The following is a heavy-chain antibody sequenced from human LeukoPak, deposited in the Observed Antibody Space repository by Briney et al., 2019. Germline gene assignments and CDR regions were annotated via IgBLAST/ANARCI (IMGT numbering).Heavy chain of an antibody. Sequence: GGSLRLSCVTSGFTFSTYAMSWVRQAPGKGLEWVCSISNTGGFTYHADSMKGRITISRDNSKNTLFLQMKSLRGDDTAVYYCATGGSMAHEGIHSWGQGTLVIVSS. CDR2: ISNTGGFT. CDR3: ATGGSMAHEGIHS. V-gene: IGHV3-23*01. J-gene: IGHJ4*02. D-gene: IGHD2/OR15-2a*01. CDR1: GFTFSTYA.